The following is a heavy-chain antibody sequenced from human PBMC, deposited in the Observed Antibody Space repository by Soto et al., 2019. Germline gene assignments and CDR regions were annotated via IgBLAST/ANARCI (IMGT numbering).Heavy chain of an antibody. D-gene: IGHD6-6*01. CDR3: AKDSSSYHYYYGMDV. CDR1: GFTFSSYA. Sequence: GGSLRLSCAASGFTFSSYAMSWVRQAPGKGLEWVSAISGSGGSTYYADSVKGRFTISRDNSKNTLYLQMNSLRAEDTAAYYCAKDSSSYHYYYGMDVWGQGTTVTVSS. J-gene: IGHJ6*02. V-gene: IGHV3-23*01. CDR2: ISGSGGST.